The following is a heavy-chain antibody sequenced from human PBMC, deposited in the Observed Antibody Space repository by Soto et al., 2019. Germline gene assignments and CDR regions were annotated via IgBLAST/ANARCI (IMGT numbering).Heavy chain of an antibody. V-gene: IGHV3-23*01. CDR3: AKEGSPYDFWSGYYFDY. D-gene: IGHD3-3*01. CDR1: GFTFSSYA. CDR2: IGGSGGST. J-gene: IGHJ4*02. Sequence: EVQLLESGGGLVQPGGSLRRSCAASGFTFSSYAMSWVRQAPGKGLEWVSAIGGSGGSTYYADSVKGRFTISRDNSKNTLYLQMNSLRAEDTAVYYCAKEGSPYDFWSGYYFDYWGQGTLVTVSS.